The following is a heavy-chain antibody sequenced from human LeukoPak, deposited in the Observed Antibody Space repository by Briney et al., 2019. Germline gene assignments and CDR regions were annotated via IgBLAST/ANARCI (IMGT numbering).Heavy chain of an antibody. Sequence: ASVKVSCKASGGTFSSYAISWVRQAPGQGLEWMGRIIPILGIANYAQKFQGRVTITADKFTSTAYMELSSLRSEDTAVYYCAREDQYCSSTSCLHYYYYGMDVWGQGTTVTVSS. CDR3: AREDQYCSSTSCLHYYYYGMDV. D-gene: IGHD2-2*01. CDR1: GGTFSSYA. V-gene: IGHV1-69*04. CDR2: IIPILGIA. J-gene: IGHJ6*02.